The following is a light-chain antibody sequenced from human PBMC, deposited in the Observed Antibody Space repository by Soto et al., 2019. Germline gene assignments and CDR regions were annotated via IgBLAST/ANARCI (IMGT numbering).Light chain of an antibody. CDR2: DAS. CDR1: QSVTNS. J-gene: IGKJ2*01. Sequence: EIVLAQSPATLSLSPGERATLSCRASQSVTNSLAWFHQKPGQAPRLLIYDASNRATDIPPMFSGSGSGTEFTLTISSLEPEDVAVYYFQQRRNWPRTFGQGTKLEIK. V-gene: IGKV3-11*01. CDR3: QQRRNWPRT.